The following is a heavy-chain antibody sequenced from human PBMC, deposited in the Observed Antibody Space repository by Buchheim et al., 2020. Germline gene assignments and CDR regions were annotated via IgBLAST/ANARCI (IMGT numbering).Heavy chain of an antibody. D-gene: IGHD4-11*01. J-gene: IGHJ5*02. CDR2: MNPNSGNT. CDR1: GYTFTSYD. Sequence: QVQLVQSGAEVKKPGASVKVSCKASGYTFTSYDIHWVRQATGQGLEWMGRMNPNSGNTDYAQKFQGRLTMTRNTSISTAYMELSSLRSEDTAVYYCAKSLRYRNYGWFDPWGQGTL. CDR3: AKSLRYRNYGWFDP. V-gene: IGHV1-8*01.